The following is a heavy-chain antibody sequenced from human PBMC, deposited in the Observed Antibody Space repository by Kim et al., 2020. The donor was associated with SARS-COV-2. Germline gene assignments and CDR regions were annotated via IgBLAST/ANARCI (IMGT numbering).Heavy chain of an antibody. Sequence: YSPSFQGKVTISADKSLTTAYLQWSSLKASDTAMYYCSRQGIVATMSFAYWGQGTLVTVSS. D-gene: IGHD5-12*01. V-gene: IGHV5-51*01. CDR3: SRQGIVATMSFAY. J-gene: IGHJ4*02.